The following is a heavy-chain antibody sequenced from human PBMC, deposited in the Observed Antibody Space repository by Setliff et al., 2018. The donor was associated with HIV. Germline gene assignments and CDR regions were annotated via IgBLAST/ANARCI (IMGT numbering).Heavy chain of an antibody. J-gene: IGHJ6*03. D-gene: IGHD2-8*01. Sequence: ASVKVSCKASGYSLSTYAISWVRQAPGQGLEWMGWIDSNNGNRNFAQKFRGRVTMATDISTNTAYMEVRSLSFDDTAVYYCVRLTADRTNYYYYMDVWGKGTTVTVSS. CDR3: VRLTADRTNYYYYMDV. V-gene: IGHV1-18*01. CDR2: IDSNNGNR. CDR1: GYSLSTYA.